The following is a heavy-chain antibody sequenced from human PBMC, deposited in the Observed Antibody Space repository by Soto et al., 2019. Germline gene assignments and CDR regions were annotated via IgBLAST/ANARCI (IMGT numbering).Heavy chain of an antibody. CDR1: GGSISSGGYY. D-gene: IGHD2-2*01. V-gene: IGHV4-31*03. CDR3: ARDHSSLYWSSTSCYLEGPWFDP. J-gene: IGHJ5*02. Sequence: QVQLQESGPGLVKPSQTLSLTCTVSGGSISSGGYYWSWIRQHPGKGLEWIGYIYYSGSTYYNPSLKSRVTISVDTSKNQFSLKLSSVTAADTAVYYCARDHSSLYWSSTSCYLEGPWFDPWGQGTLVTVSS. CDR2: IYYSGST.